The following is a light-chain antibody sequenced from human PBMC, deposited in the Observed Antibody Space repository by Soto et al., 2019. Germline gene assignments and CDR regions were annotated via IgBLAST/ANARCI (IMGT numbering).Light chain of an antibody. J-gene: IGKJ5*01. Sequence: DIVMTQSPLSLPVTPGEPASISCRSSQSLLHSNGYNYMDWYLQKPGQSPQLLIYLGSNRASGVLGRVSGSGSGTDFTLKSSRVWVEDFGVYCCRQALHTWSTFGQGTRLEIK. V-gene: IGKV2-28*01. CDR3: RQALHTWST. CDR2: LGS. CDR1: QSLLHSNGYNY.